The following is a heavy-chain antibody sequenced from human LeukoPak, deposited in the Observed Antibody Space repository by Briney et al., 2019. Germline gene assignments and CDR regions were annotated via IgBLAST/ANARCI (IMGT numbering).Heavy chain of an antibody. V-gene: IGHV4-59*12. CDR1: GGSISSFY. J-gene: IGHJ4*02. CDR3: ARGAVRGVIDFDY. D-gene: IGHD3-10*01. CDR2: IYYSGST. Sequence: SETLSLTCTVSGGSISSFYWNWIRQPPGKGLEWIGHIYYSGSTSYNPSLKSRVTMSVDTSKNQFSLKLSSVTAADTAVYYCARGAVRGVIDFDYWGQGTLVSVSS.